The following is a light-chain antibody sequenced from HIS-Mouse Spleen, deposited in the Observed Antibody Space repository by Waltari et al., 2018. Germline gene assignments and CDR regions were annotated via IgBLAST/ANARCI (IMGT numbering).Light chain of an antibody. V-gene: IGLV2-11*02. CDR3: CSYAGSYVV. Sequence: QSALTQPRSVSGSPGQSVTTSCTGTSRDVGAYNYLSWYQQHPGQAPKLMVHDVSKRPSGVPDRFSGSKSGNTASLTISGLQAEDEADYYCCSYAGSYVVFGGGTKLTVL. J-gene: IGLJ2*01. CDR2: DVS. CDR1: SRDVGAYNY.